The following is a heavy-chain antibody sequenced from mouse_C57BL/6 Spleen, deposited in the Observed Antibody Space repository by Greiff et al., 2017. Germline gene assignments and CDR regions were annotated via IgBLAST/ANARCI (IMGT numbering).Heavy chain of an antibody. D-gene: IGHD2-5*01. V-gene: IGHV1-80*01. J-gene: IGHJ3*01. CDR2: IYPGDGDT. CDR3: ARSGSNYEKAWFAY. Sequence: VQLQQSGAELVKPGASVKISCKASGYAFSSYWMNWVKQRPGKGLEWIGQIYPGDGDTNYNGKFKGKATLTADKSSSTAYMQLSSLTSEDSAVYFCARSGSNYEKAWFAYWGQGTLVTVSA. CDR1: GYAFSSYW.